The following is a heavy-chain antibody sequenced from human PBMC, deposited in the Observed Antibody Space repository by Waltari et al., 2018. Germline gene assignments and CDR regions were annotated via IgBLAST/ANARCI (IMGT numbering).Heavy chain of an antibody. CDR2: IYYSGST. J-gene: IGHJ4*02. Sequence: QLQLQESGPGLVKPSETLSLTCTVSGGSISSSSYYWGWIRQPPGKGLEWIGSIYYSGSTYYNPALKSRVTRSVDTSKNQFSLKLSSVTAADTAVYYCAREGHAGGGGWGQGTLVTVSS. V-gene: IGHV4-39*02. D-gene: IGHD2-15*01. CDR3: AREGHAGGGG. CDR1: GGSISSSSYY.